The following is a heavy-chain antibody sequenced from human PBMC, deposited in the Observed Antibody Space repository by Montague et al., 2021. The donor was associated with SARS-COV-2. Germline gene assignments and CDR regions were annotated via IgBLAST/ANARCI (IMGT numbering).Heavy chain of an antibody. CDR1: GGSFSTYS. V-gene: IGHV4-34*01. Sequence: SETLSLTCAVHGGSFSTYSWNWIRQPPGKGLEWIGEIHYGGSTNYNPSLKSRVTISADTPKNQFSLKLTSVAAADTAVYYCASLSDGVVPSPILGVVPYYSYYNMDVWGEGTTVTVSS. J-gene: IGHJ6*03. CDR3: ASLSDGVVPSPILGVVPYYSYYNMDV. D-gene: IGHD2-2*02. CDR2: IHYGGST.